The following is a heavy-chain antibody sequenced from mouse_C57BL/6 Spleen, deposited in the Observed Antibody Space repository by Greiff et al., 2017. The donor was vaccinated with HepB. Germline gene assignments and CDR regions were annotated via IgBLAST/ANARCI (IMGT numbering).Heavy chain of an antibody. Sequence: QVQLQQPGAELVKPGASVKLSCKASGYTFTSYWMHWVKQRPGQGLEWIGMIHPNSGSTNYNEKFKSKATLTVDKSSSTAYMQLSSLTSEDSAVYYCAREVKITTGYYYAMDYWGQGTSVTVSS. CDR1: GYTFTSYW. CDR3: AREVKITTGYYYAMDY. CDR2: IHPNSGST. V-gene: IGHV1-64*01. D-gene: IGHD2-4*01. J-gene: IGHJ4*01.